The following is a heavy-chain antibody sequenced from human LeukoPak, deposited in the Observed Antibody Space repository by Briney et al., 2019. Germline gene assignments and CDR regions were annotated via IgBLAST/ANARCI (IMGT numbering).Heavy chain of an antibody. D-gene: IGHD5-24*01. V-gene: IGHV3-48*03. CDR1: GFTFSSYE. Sequence: GGSLRLSCAASGFTFSSYEMNWVRQAPGKGLEWVSYISSSGSTIYYADSVKGRFTISRDNAKNSLYLQMNSLRAEDTAVYYCARVGGYNSADYWGQGTLVTVSS. J-gene: IGHJ4*02. CDR2: ISSSGSTI. CDR3: ARVGGYNSADY.